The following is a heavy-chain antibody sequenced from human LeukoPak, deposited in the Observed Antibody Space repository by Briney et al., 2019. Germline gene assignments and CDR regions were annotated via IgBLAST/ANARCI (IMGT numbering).Heavy chain of an antibody. V-gene: IGHV4-59*01. J-gene: IGHJ4*02. CDR3: ARDRYWTYFDY. Sequence: SETLSLTCTVSGGSIRNYYWSWIRQPPGKGLEWIGYVSYSGSTNYNPSLRSRVTISVDTSKNQFSLRLSSVTAADTAVYYCARDRYWTYFDYWGQGTLVTVSS. CDR2: VSYSGST. D-gene: IGHD1-1*01. CDR1: GGSIRNYY.